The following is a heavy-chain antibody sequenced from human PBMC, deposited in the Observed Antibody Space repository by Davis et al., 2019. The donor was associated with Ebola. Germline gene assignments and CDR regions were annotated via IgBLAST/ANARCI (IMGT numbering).Heavy chain of an antibody. CDR3: AKDPPGHTGENDY. Sequence: GGSLRLSCTDSVITFSSYAMTWVRQAPGKGLEWVSAISGSGGSTYYADSVKGRFTISRDNSKKTLYLQMNSLRAEDTAVYYCAKDPPGHTGENDYWGQGTLVAVSS. D-gene: IGHD2-8*02. CDR2: ISGSGGST. V-gene: IGHV3-23*01. CDR1: VITFSSYA. J-gene: IGHJ4*02.